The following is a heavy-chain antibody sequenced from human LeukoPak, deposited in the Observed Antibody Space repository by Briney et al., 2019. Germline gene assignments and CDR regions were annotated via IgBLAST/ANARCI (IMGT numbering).Heavy chain of an antibody. V-gene: IGHV3-30*02. J-gene: IGHJ5*01. Sequence: TGGSLRLSCAASGFSFSSYGMHWVRQASGRGLEWVAFIRYDGSNKDYADSVKGRFTISGDNSKNTLYLEMNSLRAEDTAVYHCAKVRFSDSGRDGLDSWGQGTLVTVSS. CDR2: IRYDGSNK. CDR1: GFSFSSYG. D-gene: IGHD5-12*01. CDR3: AKVRFSDSGRDGLDS.